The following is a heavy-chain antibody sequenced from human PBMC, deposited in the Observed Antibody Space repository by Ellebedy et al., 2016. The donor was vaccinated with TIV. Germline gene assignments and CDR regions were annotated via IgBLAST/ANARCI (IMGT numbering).Heavy chain of an antibody. V-gene: IGHV3-7*01. D-gene: IGHD3-16*01. CDR2: IYQDGSEK. CDR1: GFTFRRYW. CDR3: ARRGSYGDYAVQINNWFDR. J-gene: IGHJ5*02. Sequence: GESLKISCAASGFTFRRYWMSWVRQAPGKGLEWVANIYQDGSEKYYVDSVKGRFTISRDNAKNSLYLQMNSLRVEDTAVYYCARRGSYGDYAVQINNWFDRWGQGTLVTVSS.